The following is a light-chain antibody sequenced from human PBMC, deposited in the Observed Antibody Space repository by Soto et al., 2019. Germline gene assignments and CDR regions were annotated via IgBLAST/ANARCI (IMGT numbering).Light chain of an antibody. CDR2: EVS. V-gene: IGLV2-14*01. CDR3: SSYTRGSTWV. CDR1: SSDVGAYNY. Sequence: QSALTQPASVSGSPGQSITISCTGTSSDVGAYNYVSWYQQHPGKAPKLMIYEVSNRPSGVSNRFSGSKSGNTASLTISGLQAEDEGDYYCSSYTRGSTWVFGGGTMLTVL. J-gene: IGLJ3*02.